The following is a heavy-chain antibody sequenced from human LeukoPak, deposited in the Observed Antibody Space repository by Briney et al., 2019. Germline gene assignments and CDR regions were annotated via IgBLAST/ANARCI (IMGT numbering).Heavy chain of an antibody. CDR2: IYSGGST. D-gene: IGHD1-26*01. CDR1: GFTVSSNY. V-gene: IGHV3-53*01. CDR3: ARGAVGALDY. J-gene: IGHJ4*02. Sequence: GGSLGLSCAASGFTVSSNYMSWVRRAPGKGLEWVSVIYSGGSTYYADSVKGRFTISRDNSKNTLYLQMNSLRAEDTAVYYCARGAVGALDYWGQGTLVTVSS.